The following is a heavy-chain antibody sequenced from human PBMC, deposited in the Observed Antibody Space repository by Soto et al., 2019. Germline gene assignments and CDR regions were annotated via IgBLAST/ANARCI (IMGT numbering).Heavy chain of an antibody. CDR3: ARWWSGSRQGFDP. V-gene: IGHV4-31*03. Sequence: QVQLQESGPGLVKPSQTLSLTCTVSGGSISSGDYYWSWIRQHPGKGLEWIGYLYYSGSTYYNPSLKSRFTISVDTSKNQFSLKLSSVTAADTAVYYCARWWSGSRQGFDPWGQGTLVTVSS. D-gene: IGHD3-3*01. J-gene: IGHJ5*02. CDR1: GGSISSGDYY. CDR2: LYYSGST.